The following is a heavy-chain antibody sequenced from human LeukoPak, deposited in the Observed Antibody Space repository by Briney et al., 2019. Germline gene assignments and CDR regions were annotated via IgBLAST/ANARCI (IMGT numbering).Heavy chain of an antibody. CDR2: ISGGGGST. CDR1: GFTFSSYA. D-gene: IGHD6-19*01. J-gene: IGHJ4*02. Sequence: SGGSLRLSCAASGFTFSSYAMSWVRQAPGKGLEWVSAISGGGGSTYYADSVKGRFTISRDNSKNTLYLQMNSLRAEDTAVYYCAKATEQWLAYYFDYWGQGTLVTVSS. V-gene: IGHV3-23*01. CDR3: AKATEQWLAYYFDY.